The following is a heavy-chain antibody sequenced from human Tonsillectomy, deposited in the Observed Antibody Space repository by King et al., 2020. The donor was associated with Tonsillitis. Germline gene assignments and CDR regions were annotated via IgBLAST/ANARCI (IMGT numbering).Heavy chain of an antibody. CDR1: GFTFSSYG. J-gene: IGHJ6*02. CDR2: ISYDGSNK. V-gene: IGHV3-30*18. CDR3: AKDWGLGYCGGTSCPYYYGMDV. D-gene: IGHD2-2*01. Sequence: VQLVESGGGVVQPGRSLRLSCAASGFTFSSYGMHWVRQAPGKGLEWVAVISYDGSNKYYADSVKGRFTISRDNSESTLYLQMNSLRADDTAVYYCAKDWGLGYCGGTSCPYYYGMDVWGQGTTVTVSS.